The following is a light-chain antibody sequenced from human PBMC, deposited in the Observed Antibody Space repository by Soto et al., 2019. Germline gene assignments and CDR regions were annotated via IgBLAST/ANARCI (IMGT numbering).Light chain of an antibody. Sequence: EIVLTQSPATLSLSPGEKATLSCRASQNINTYLGWYQQKPGQAPRLLIYDAANRATGVPARFSASGSGTDFTLTISRLEPEDFAVYYCQQYGSSLITFGQGTRLENK. CDR1: QNINTY. CDR2: DAA. CDR3: QQYGSSLIT. J-gene: IGKJ5*01. V-gene: IGKV3-20*01.